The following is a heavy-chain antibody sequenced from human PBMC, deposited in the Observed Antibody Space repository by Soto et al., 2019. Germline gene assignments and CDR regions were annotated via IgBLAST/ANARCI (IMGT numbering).Heavy chain of an antibody. V-gene: IGHV3-20*04. CDR3: ARDRGSYDRSSGY. D-gene: IGHD3-22*01. CDR2: IKGNGGST. J-gene: IGHJ4*02. Sequence: EVQLMESGGGVVRPGGSLRLSCAASGFTFDDYGMSWVRQAPGKGLEWVSGIKGNGGSTGHADSVKGRFTISRDNAKNSLYMQMNSLRAEDTALYYCARDRGSYDRSSGYWGQGTLVTVSS. CDR1: GFTFDDYG.